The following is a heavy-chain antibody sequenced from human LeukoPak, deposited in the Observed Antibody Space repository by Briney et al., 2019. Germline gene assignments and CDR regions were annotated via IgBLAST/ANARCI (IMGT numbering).Heavy chain of an antibody. V-gene: IGHV4-34*01. CDR3: ARGARPLHYYDSSGYYWGTERHYYFDY. J-gene: IGHJ4*02. CDR1: GGSFSGYY. CDR2: INHSGST. Sequence: PSETLSLTCAVYGGSFSGYYWSWIRQPPGKGLEWIGEINHSGSTNYNPSLKSRVTISVDTSKNQFSLKLSSVTAADTAVYYCARGARPLHYYDSSGYYWGTERHYYFDYWGRGTLVTVSS. D-gene: IGHD3-22*01.